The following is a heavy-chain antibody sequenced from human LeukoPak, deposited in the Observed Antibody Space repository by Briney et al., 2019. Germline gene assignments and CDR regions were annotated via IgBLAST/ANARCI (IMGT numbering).Heavy chain of an antibody. D-gene: IGHD3-22*01. J-gene: IGHJ4*02. Sequence: GGSLRLSCAVSGLTFNNYAMSWVRQAPGKGLEWVANIRQDGNEKYYVDSVKGRFAISRDNAKNSLYLQMNSLRAEDTALYYCAREVSEGFDFWGQGTLVTVSS. V-gene: IGHV3-7*01. CDR3: AREVSEGFDF. CDR1: GLTFNNYA. CDR2: IRQDGNEK.